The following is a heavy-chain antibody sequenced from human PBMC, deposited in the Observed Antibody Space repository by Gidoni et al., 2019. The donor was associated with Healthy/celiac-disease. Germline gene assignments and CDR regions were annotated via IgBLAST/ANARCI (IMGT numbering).Heavy chain of an antibody. D-gene: IGHD3-10*01. V-gene: IGHV4-31*03. J-gene: IGHJ5*02. CDR1: GGSISSGGYY. CDR3: ARQGYYGSGSWVWFDP. CDR2: IYYSGST. Sequence: QVQLQESGTGLVKPSQTLSLTCTVSGGSISSGGYYWSWIRQHPGKGLEWIGYIYYSGSTYYNPSLKSRVTISVDTSKNQFSLKLSSVTAADTAVYYCARQGYYGSGSWVWFDPWGQGTLVTVSS.